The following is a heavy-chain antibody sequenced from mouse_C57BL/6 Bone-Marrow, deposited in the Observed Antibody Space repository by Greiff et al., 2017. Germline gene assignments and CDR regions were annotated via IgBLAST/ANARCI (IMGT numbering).Heavy chain of an antibody. CDR1: GYTFTSYW. CDR3: ARGGGLRPDY. V-gene: IGHV1-69*01. CDR2: IDPSDSYS. D-gene: IGHD2-2*01. Sequence: VKLQQPGPELVMPGASVKLSCKASGYTFTSYWMHWVKQSPGQGLEWIGEIDPSDSYSNYNHKFKGKSTLTVDKSSSTAYMQLSSLTSEDSAVYYCARGGGLRPDYWGQGTTLTVSS. J-gene: IGHJ2*01.